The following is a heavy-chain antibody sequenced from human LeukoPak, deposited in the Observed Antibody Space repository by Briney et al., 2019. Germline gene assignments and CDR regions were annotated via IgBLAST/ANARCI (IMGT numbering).Heavy chain of an antibody. CDR3: ARESAMTTVTTNAFDI. V-gene: IGHV1-2*04. Sequence: ASVKVSCKASGYTFTGYYMHWVRQAPGQGLEWMGWINPNSGGTNYAQKFQGWVTMTRDTSISTAYMELSRLRSDDTAVYYCARESAMTTVTTNAFDIWGQGTMVTVSS. CDR2: INPNSGGT. J-gene: IGHJ3*02. D-gene: IGHD4-17*01. CDR1: GYTFTGYY.